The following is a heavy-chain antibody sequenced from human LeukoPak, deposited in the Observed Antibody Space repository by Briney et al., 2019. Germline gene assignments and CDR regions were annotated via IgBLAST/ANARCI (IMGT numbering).Heavy chain of an antibody. J-gene: IGHJ3*02. V-gene: IGHV5-51*01. CDR1: GYSFTSYW. CDR2: IYPGDSDT. CDR3: ARRRYYDSSGYHAGRAFDI. D-gene: IGHD3-22*01. Sequence: GESLKISCKGSGYSFTSYWIGWVRQMPGKGLEWMGIIYPGDSDTRYSPSFQGQVTISAGKSISTAYLQWSSLKASDTAMYYCARRRYYDSSGYHAGRAFDIWGQGTMVTVSS.